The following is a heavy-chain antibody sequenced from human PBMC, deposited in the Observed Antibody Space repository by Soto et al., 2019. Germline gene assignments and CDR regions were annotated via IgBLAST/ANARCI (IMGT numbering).Heavy chain of an antibody. CDR3: ARALLDTPALNY. J-gene: IGHJ4*02. Sequence: QVQLVESGGGVVQPGRSLRLSCAASGFTFSIYAMHWVRQAPGKGLEWVAVISYDGSNKYYADSVKGRFTISRDNSKNKRYLQMNSLRAEDTAVYYCARALLDTPALNYWGQGTLVTVSS. V-gene: IGHV3-30-3*01. CDR1: GFTFSIYA. D-gene: IGHD2-2*01. CDR2: ISYDGSNK.